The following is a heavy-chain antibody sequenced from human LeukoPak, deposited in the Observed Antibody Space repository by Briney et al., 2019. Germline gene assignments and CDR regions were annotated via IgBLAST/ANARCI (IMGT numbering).Heavy chain of an antibody. CDR2: IYSGGST. CDR1: GFTVSSNY. Sequence: PGGSLRLSCAASGFTVSSNYMSWVRQAPGKGLEWVSIIYSGGSTFYADSVKGRFTISRDNSKNSLYLQMNSLRAEDTAVYYCARDGSYYGSGSLYDYWGQGTLVTVSS. D-gene: IGHD3-10*01. V-gene: IGHV3-53*01. J-gene: IGHJ4*02. CDR3: ARDGSYYGSGSLYDY.